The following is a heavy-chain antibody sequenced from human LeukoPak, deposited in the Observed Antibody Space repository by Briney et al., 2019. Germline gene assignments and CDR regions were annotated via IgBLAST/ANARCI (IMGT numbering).Heavy chain of an antibody. D-gene: IGHD5-12*01. CDR2: IWYDGSNK. J-gene: IGHJ3*02. CDR1: GFTFSSYG. V-gene: IGHV3-33*08. CDR3: ARDYQNIVATRTHDAFDI. Sequence: GGSLRLSCAASGFTFSSYGMHWVRQAPGKGLEWVADIWYDGSNKYYADSVKGRFTISRDNSKNTLYLQMNSLRAEDTAVYYCARDYQNIVATRTHDAFDIWGQGTMVTVSS.